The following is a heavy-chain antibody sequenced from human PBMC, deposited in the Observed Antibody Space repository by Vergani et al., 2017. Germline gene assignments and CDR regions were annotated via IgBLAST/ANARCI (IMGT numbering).Heavy chain of an antibody. CDR1: GRSISSSSHF. CDR2: IYYTGSA. Sequence: QLQLHKSGPGLVKPSETLSLTCTLSGRSISSSSHFWGWLRQTPGTGLEWIGSIYYTGSAYYNPSLKSRVSISVDASKNQFSLKLYSLTAADTAIYYCARHVTQDYYKDSDYFDYWGLGTLVTVSS. V-gene: IGHV4-39*01. J-gene: IGHJ4*02. CDR3: ARHVTQDYYKDSDYFDY. D-gene: IGHD3-22*01.